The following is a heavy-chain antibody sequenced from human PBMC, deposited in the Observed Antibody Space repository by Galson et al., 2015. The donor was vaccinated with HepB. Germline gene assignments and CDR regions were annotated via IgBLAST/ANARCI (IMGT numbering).Heavy chain of an antibody. CDR2: IFSNDEK. Sequence: PALVKPTQTLTLTCTVSGFSLRNARMGVSWIRQPPGKALEWLAHIFSNDEKSYSTSLKSRLTISKDTSKSQVVLTMTNMDPVDTATYYCARTTHWAEYDFWSGYLVIDYWGQGTLVTVSS. CDR3: ARTTHWAEYDFWSGYLVIDY. V-gene: IGHV2-26*01. J-gene: IGHJ4*02. D-gene: IGHD3-3*01. CDR1: GFSLRNARMG.